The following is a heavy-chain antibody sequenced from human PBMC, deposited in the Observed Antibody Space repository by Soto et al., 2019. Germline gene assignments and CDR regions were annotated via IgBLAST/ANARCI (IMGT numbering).Heavy chain of an antibody. J-gene: IGHJ4*02. Sequence: GGSLRLSCAASGFTFSSYSMNWVRQAPGKGLEWVSYISSSSSTIYYADSGKGRFTISRDNAKNSLYLQMNSLRDEDTSVYYCARGGYSSSWDFDYWGQGTLVTVSS. CDR3: ARGGYSSSWDFDY. D-gene: IGHD6-13*01. V-gene: IGHV3-48*02. CDR2: ISSSSSTI. CDR1: GFTFSSYS.